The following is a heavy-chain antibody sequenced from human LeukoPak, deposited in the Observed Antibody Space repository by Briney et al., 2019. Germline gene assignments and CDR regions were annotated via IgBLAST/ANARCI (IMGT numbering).Heavy chain of an antibody. J-gene: IGHJ4*02. D-gene: IGHD3-10*01. Sequence: SETLSLTCTVSGGSISSYYWSWIRQPPGKGLEWIGYIYYSGSTNYNPSLMSRVTISVDTSKNQFSLKLSSVTAADTAVYYCASEGGTYYYGSGSYEHWGQGTLVTVSS. CDR3: ASEGGTYYYGSGSYEH. V-gene: IGHV4-59*01. CDR1: GGSISSYY. CDR2: IYYSGST.